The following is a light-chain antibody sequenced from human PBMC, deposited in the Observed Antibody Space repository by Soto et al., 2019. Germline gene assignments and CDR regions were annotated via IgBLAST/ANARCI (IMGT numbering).Light chain of an antibody. CDR2: GAS. J-gene: IGKJ1*01. V-gene: IGKV1-39*01. Sequence: DIQMTQSPPSLSAAVGDSVAITRRATQDTHNYLNWYQQRPGKAPNLLIYGASTLQSGVPSRFRGSGSGADFTLTITSLQPEDFATYFCQQTYNTPWTFGQGTKVDIK. CDR3: QQTYNTPWT. CDR1: QDTHNY.